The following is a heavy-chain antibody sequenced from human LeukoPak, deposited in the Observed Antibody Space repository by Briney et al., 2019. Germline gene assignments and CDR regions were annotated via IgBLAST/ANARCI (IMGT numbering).Heavy chain of an antibody. J-gene: IGHJ4*02. Sequence: PSQTLSLTCAVYGGSFSGYYWSWIRQPPRKGLEWIVEINHSGSTNYKPSLKSRVTISVDTSKNQFSLKLRSVTAADTAVYYCARKRMARGSSHADYWGQGTLVTVSS. D-gene: IGHD6-6*01. V-gene: IGHV4-34*01. CDR3: ARKRMARGSSHADY. CDR2: INHSGST. CDR1: GGSFSGYY.